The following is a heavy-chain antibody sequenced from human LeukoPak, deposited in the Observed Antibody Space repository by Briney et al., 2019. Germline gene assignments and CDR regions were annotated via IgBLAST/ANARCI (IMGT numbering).Heavy chain of an antibody. CDR1: GGSFGGYY. CDR3: ARLYGNYQNYFDY. V-gene: IGHV4-34*01. D-gene: IGHD1-7*01. Sequence: SETLSLTCAVYGGSFGGYYWSWIRKPPGKGRKWIGEINHSGSTNYNPSLKSRVTISVDTSKNQFSLKLRSVTAADTAVYYCARLYGNYQNYFDYWGQGTLVTVSS. CDR2: INHSGST. J-gene: IGHJ4*02.